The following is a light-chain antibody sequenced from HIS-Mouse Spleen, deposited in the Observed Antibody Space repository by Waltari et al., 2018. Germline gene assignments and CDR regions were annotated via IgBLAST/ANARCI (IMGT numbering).Light chain of an antibody. CDR1: QGISSY. CDR3: QQYYTYPYT. CDR2: AAS. Sequence: AIRMTPSPSSLSASTGDRVTITCRASQGISSYLAWYQQKPGKAPKLLIYAASTLQSGVPSRFSGSGSGTDFTLTISCLQSEDFATYYCQQYYTYPYTFGQGTKLEIK. V-gene: IGKV1-8*01. J-gene: IGKJ2*01.